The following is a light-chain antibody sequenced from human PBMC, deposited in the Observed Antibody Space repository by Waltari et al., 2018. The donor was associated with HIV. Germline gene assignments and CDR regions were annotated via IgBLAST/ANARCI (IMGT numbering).Light chain of an antibody. CDR2: LGS. V-gene: IGKV2-28*01. CDR1: QSLLHSDGYNY. Sequence: DIVMTQSPLSLPVTPGEPASISCRSSQSLLHSDGYNYLDWYLQKPGQSPQLLIYLGSNRDSGVPDRFSGSGSGTDFTLKISRVEAEDVGVYYCMQAIQTPWTFGQGTKVDIK. CDR3: MQAIQTPWT. J-gene: IGKJ1*01.